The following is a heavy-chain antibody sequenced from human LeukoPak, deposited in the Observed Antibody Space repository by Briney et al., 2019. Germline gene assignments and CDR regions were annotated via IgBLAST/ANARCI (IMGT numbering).Heavy chain of an antibody. Sequence: PGGSLRLSCAVSGFTFCSYWLAWVRQAPGEGLEWVANMKQDGSAKHYPDSVKGRFTISRDNAKNSLYLQMNSLRAEDTAGYYGARDQGGALDFWGLGSLVTVSS. J-gene: IGHJ4*02. V-gene: IGHV3-7*01. D-gene: IGHD3-16*01. CDR1: GFTFCSYW. CDR2: MKQDGSAK. CDR3: ARDQGGALDF.